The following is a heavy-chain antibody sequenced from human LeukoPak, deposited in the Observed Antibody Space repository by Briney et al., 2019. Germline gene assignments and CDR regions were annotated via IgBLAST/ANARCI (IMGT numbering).Heavy chain of an antibody. CDR3: AKDYDQPGYSSSWSNSY. CDR2: ISSSSII. Sequence: GGSLRLSCAASGFTFGSYNMNWVRQAPGKGLEWVSYISSSSIIYYADSVKGRFTISRDNSKNTLYLQMNSLRAEDTAVYYCAKDYDQPGYSSSWSNSYWGQGTLVTVSS. V-gene: IGHV3-48*01. J-gene: IGHJ4*02. CDR1: GFTFGSYN. D-gene: IGHD6-13*01.